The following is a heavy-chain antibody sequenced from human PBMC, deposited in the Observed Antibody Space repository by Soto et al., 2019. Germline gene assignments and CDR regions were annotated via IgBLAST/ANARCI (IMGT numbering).Heavy chain of an antibody. CDR2: IIPIFGTA. V-gene: IGHV1-69*06. D-gene: IGHD3-10*01. J-gene: IGHJ6*02. CDR3: ARDRIHYGSGSYYASPYYYYGMDV. Sequence: GASVKVSFKASGGTFSSYAISWLRQAPGQGLEWMGGIIPIFGTANYAQKFQGRVTITADKSTSTAYMELSSLRSEDTAVYYCARDRIHYGSGSYYASPYYYYGMDVWGQGTTVTVSS. CDR1: GGTFSSYA.